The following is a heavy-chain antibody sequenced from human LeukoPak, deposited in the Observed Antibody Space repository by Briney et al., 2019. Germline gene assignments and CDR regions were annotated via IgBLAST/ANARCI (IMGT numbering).Heavy chain of an antibody. V-gene: IGHV1-8*02. Sequence: VASVKVSCKASGYTFTSYDINWVRQATGQGLEWMGCINTKSCKTCYAQNFQGRVTMTRNTSISRAYMELSSLRSEDTAVYYCPRGPVVSTYYDYVWGSYRDYYFDYWGEGTLVTVSS. CDR2: INTKSCKT. J-gene: IGHJ4*02. CDR1: GYTFTSYD. D-gene: IGHD3-16*02. CDR3: PRGPVVSTYYDYVWGSYRDYYFDY.